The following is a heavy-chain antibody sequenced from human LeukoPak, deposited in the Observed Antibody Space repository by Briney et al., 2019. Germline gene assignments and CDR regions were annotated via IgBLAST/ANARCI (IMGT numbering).Heavy chain of an antibody. J-gene: IGHJ5*02. CDR1: GGSISSGDYY. CDR3: ARVAAHWFDP. V-gene: IGHV4-30-4*01. CDR2: IYYSGST. D-gene: IGHD6-25*01. Sequence: SETLSLTCTVSGGSISSGDYYWSWIRQPPGKGLEWIGYIYYSGSTYYNPSLKSRVTISIDTVRDQFSLRLSSVTAADTAVYYCARVAAHWFDPWGQGTLVTVSS.